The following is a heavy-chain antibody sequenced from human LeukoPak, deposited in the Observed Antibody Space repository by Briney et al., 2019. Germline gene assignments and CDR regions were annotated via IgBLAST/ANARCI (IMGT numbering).Heavy chain of an antibody. CDR1: GGSSSSYY. V-gene: IGHV4-59*12. Sequence: SETLSLTGTVPGGSSSSYYWSWIRQPPGKGLEWIGYIYHSGNTYYNPSLKSRVTISVDRSKNQFSLKLSSVTAADTAVYYCARDRYDSSGYYWYFDLWGRGTLVTVSS. CDR2: IYHSGNT. J-gene: IGHJ2*01. D-gene: IGHD3-22*01. CDR3: ARDRYDSSGYYWYFDL.